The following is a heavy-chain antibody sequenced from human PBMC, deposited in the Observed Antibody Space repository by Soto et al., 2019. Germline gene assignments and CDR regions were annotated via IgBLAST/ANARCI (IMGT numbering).Heavy chain of an antibody. D-gene: IGHD3-22*01. CDR2: IGAGDDKT. CDR3: VRDYASDSGVHLDF. CDR1: GYRFTDYV. V-gene: IGHV1-3*01. Sequence: QVQLVQSGTEVKKPGASVKVSCKASGYRFTDYVIHWVRQAPGQRLEWMGWIGAGDDKTYYSQNFQGRVSIIRDTSASTAYMELSSLISEDTAVYYCVRDYASDSGVHLDFWGQGTLVTVSS. J-gene: IGHJ4*02.